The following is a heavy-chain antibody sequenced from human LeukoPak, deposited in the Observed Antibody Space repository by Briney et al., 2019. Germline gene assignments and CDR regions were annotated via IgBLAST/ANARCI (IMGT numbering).Heavy chain of an antibody. J-gene: IGHJ4*02. CDR2: IYYSGST. V-gene: IGHV4-59*11. D-gene: IGHD1-7*01. CDR1: GGSISSHY. Sequence: PSETLSLTCTVSGGSISSHYWSWIRQPPGKGLEWIGYIYYSGSTNYNPSLKSRVTISVDTSKNQFSLKLSSVTAADTAVYYCARANWNYEIDWGQGTLVTVSS. CDR3: ARANWNYEID.